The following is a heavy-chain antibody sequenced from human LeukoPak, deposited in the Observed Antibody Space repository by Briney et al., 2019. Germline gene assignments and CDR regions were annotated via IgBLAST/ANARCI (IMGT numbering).Heavy chain of an antibody. J-gene: IGHJ4*02. D-gene: IGHD3-22*01. CDR2: ISGDGGST. CDR3: AKRGDAYDSSGYSFYY. Sequence: PGGSLRLSCAASGFTFDDYAMHWVRQAPGKGLEWVSLISGDGGSTYYADSVKGRFTISRDNSKNSLYLQMNSLRTEDTALYYCAKRGDAYDSSGYSFYYWGQGTLVTVSS. V-gene: IGHV3-43*02. CDR1: GFTFDDYA.